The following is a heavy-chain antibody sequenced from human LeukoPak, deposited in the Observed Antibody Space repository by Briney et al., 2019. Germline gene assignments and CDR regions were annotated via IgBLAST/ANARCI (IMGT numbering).Heavy chain of an antibody. J-gene: IGHJ5*02. CDR2: ISAYNGNT. D-gene: IGHD2-2*02. V-gene: IGHV1-18*01. Sequence: SETVSCKASGYTFTSYGISWVRQAAGLGLEWMGWISAYNGNTNHAQKLQGRATMTTDTSTTTACMELRSLRSDDTAVYYCAREFRGGYCSSTSCYTYNWFDPWGQGTLVTVSS. CDR3: AREFRGGYCSSTSCYTYNWFDP. CDR1: GYTFTSYG.